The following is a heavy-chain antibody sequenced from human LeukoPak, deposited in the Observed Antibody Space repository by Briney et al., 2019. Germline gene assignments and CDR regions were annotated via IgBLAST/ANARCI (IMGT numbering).Heavy chain of an antibody. Sequence: GGSLRLSCAASGFTFCTYSMTSVRQAPGKGLEMVSYISISRNTIYYADSVKGRFTISRDNAKNSLYLQMNSLRAEDTAVYYCARCGTYNWFDPWGQGTLLTVSS. CDR1: GFTFCTYS. J-gene: IGHJ5*02. V-gene: IGHV3-48*01. CDR2: ISISRNTI. CDR3: ARCGTYNWFDP.